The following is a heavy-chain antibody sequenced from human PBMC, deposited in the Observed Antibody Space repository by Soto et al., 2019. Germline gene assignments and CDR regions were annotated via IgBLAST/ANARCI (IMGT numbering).Heavy chain of an antibody. CDR1: GYTFTSYA. J-gene: IGHJ6*02. CDR3: ARGSRWLRPTTYYYGMDV. D-gene: IGHD5-18*01. V-gene: IGHV1-3*01. CDR2: INAGNGNT. Sequence: ASVKVSCKASGYTFTSYAMHWVRQAPGQRLEWMGWINAGNGNTKYSQKFQGRVTITRDTSASTAYMELSSLRSDDTAVYYCARGSRWLRPTTYYYGMDVWGQGTTVTVSS.